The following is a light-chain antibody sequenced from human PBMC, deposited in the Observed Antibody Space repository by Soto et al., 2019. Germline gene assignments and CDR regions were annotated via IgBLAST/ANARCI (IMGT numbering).Light chain of an antibody. J-gene: IGKJ3*01. Sequence: DIQMTQSPSSLSASVGARVSITCQASQDIRTSLSWFQQKEGRAPKLLIYGASNLETGVPSRFMRSRSGRDFTVTISIVQPEDSAKYYCQHYDNLPPFTLGPATKSDIK. V-gene: IGKV1-33*01. CDR2: GAS. CDR3: QHYDNLPPFT. CDR1: QDIRTS.